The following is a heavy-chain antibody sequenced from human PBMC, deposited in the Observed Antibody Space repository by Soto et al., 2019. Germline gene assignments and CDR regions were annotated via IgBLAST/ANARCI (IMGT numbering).Heavy chain of an antibody. V-gene: IGHV4-34*01. CDR3: AREGDSSSWYSGWFDP. Sequence: QVQLQQWGAGLLKPSETLSLTCAVYGGSFSGYYWSWIRQPPGKGLEWIGEINHSGSTNYNPSLKSRVTISVDTSKNQFSLKPSSVTAADTAVYYCAREGDSSSWYSGWFDPWGQGTLVTVSS. D-gene: IGHD6-13*01. J-gene: IGHJ5*02. CDR2: INHSGST. CDR1: GGSFSGYY.